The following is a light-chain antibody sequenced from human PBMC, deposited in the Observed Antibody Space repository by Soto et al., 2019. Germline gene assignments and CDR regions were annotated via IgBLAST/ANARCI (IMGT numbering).Light chain of an antibody. J-gene: IGKJ1*01. CDR3: QKYNSARWT. Sequence: DIQMTQSPSSLSASVGDRVTITCRASQGISNYLAWYQQIPGKVPRLLIYAASTLQAVVPSRFSGSGSGTDFNLTISSLQPEDVATYYCQKYNSARWTFGLGTKVEIK. CDR2: AAS. CDR1: QGISNY. V-gene: IGKV1-27*01.